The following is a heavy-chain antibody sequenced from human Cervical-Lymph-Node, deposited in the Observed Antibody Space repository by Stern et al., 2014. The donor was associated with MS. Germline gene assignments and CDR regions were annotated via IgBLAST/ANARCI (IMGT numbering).Heavy chain of an antibody. V-gene: IGHV1-3*01. CDR3: ARISGWYEVGWFDP. J-gene: IGHJ5*02. CDR2: INAGNGNT. D-gene: IGHD6-19*01. Sequence: QVQLVQSGAEVKKPGASVKVSCKASGYTFTSYAMHWVRQAPGQRLEWMGWINAGNGNTKYSQKFQGRVTITRDTSASTAYMELSSLRSEDTAVYYCARISGWYEVGWFDPWGQGTLVTVSS. CDR1: GYTFTSYA.